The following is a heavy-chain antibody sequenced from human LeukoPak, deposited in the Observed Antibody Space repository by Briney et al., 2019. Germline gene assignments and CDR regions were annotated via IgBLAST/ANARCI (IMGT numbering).Heavy chain of an antibody. Sequence: PGGSLRLSCAASGFTFSSYAMHWVRQAPGKGLEWVAVISYDGSNKYYAGSVKGRFTISRDNPKNTLYLQMNSLRAEDTAVYYCARTRGPGNSYGTLFDYWGQGILVTVSS. CDR3: ARTRGPGNSYGTLFDY. V-gene: IGHV3-30*04. CDR1: GFTFSSYA. J-gene: IGHJ4*02. D-gene: IGHD5-18*01. CDR2: ISYDGSNK.